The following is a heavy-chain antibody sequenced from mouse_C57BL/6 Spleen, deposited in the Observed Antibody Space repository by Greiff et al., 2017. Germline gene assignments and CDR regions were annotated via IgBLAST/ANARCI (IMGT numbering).Heavy chain of an antibody. Sequence: EVMLVESGGGLVKPGGSLKLSCAASGFTFSSYTMSWVRQTPEKRLEWVATISGGGGNAYYPDSVKGRFTISRDNAKNTLYLQMSSLRSEDTALYYCARQEDDGYDGDWGQGTTLTVSS. CDR1: GFTFSSYT. J-gene: IGHJ2*01. CDR2: ISGGGGNA. CDR3: ARQEDDGYDGD. V-gene: IGHV5-9*01. D-gene: IGHD2-2*01.